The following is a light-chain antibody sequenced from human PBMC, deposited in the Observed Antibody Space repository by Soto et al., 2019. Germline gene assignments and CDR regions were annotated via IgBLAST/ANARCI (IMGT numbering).Light chain of an antibody. V-gene: IGLV1-40*01. J-gene: IGLJ1*01. CDR1: ISNIGAGYD. Sequence: SFRRLPPSVCGAPGQSVPISCIGSISNIGAGYDVHWYQQLPGTAPKLLIYGNRNRPSGVPDRFSGSKSGTSASLAITGLQAEDEADYYCQSYDSSLRGSEVFGTGTEVTVL. CDR3: QSYDSSLRGSEV. CDR2: GNR.